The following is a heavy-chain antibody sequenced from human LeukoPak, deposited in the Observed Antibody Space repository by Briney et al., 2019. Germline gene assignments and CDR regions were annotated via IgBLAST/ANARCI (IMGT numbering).Heavy chain of an antibody. J-gene: IGHJ4*02. CDR2: ISWNSGSI. Sequence: GRSLRLSCAASGFTFDDYAMHWVRQAPGKGLEWVSGISWNSGSIGYADSVKGRFTISRDNSKNTLYLQMNSLRAEDTAVYYCARDGVIYCSGGSCYYFDYWGQGTLVTVSS. D-gene: IGHD2-15*01. CDR1: GFTFDDYA. CDR3: ARDGVIYCSGGSCYYFDY. V-gene: IGHV3-9*01.